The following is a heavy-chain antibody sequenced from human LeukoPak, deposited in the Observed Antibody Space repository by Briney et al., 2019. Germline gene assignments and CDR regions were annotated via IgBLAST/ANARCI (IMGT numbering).Heavy chain of an antibody. Sequence: SGTLSLTCAVPGGSISSSTWWSWVRQPPGKGLEWIGEIYHSGSTNYNPSLKSRVTISVDKSKNQFSLKLSSVTAADTAVYYCARDRYGSGTAFDYWGRGTLVTVSS. D-gene: IGHD3-10*01. CDR1: GGSISSSTW. J-gene: IGHJ4*02. CDR2: IYHSGST. CDR3: ARDRYGSGTAFDY. V-gene: IGHV4-4*02.